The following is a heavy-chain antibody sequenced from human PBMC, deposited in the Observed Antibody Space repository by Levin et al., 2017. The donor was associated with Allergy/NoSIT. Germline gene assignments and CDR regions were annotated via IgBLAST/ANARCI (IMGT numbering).Heavy chain of an antibody. CDR2: IYSGGST. D-gene: IGHD3-9*01. CDR1: GFTVSSNY. Sequence: QAGGSLRLSCAASGFTVSSNYMSWVRQAPGKGLEWVSVIYSGGSTYYADSVKGRFTISRDNSKNTLYLQMNSLRAEDTAVYYCARDKPRPILRYFDWHHGSGGMDGWGQGTTVTVSS. CDR3: ARDKPRPILRYFDWHHGSGGMDG. J-gene: IGHJ6*02. V-gene: IGHV3-66*01.